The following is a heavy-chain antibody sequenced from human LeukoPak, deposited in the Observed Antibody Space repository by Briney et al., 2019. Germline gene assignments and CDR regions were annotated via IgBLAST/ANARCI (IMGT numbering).Heavy chain of an antibody. J-gene: IGHJ4*02. CDR3: ASRVNSGLSFDY. V-gene: IGHV3-74*01. CDR1: GFTFSSYW. CDR2: INSDGSST. D-gene: IGHD5-12*01. Sequence: GGSLRLSSAASGFTFSSYWMHWVRQAAGKGLVWVSRINSDGSSTSYADSVKGRFTISRDNAKNTLYLQMNSLRAEDTAVYYCASRVNSGLSFDYWRKGSLVTVSS.